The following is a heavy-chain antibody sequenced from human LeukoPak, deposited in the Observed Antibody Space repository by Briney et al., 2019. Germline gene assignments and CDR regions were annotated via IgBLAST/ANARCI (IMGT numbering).Heavy chain of an antibody. D-gene: IGHD2-15*01. CDR3: ARDHPTFDY. CDR1: GFTFSSYW. CDR2: ISRSGDNI. Sequence: GRSLRLSCAASGFTFSSYWMSWVRQAPGKGLEWLSCISRSGDNIYYTDSVRGRFSISRDNSKYSTYLQMDSLRVEDTGIYYCARDHPTFDYWGQGIMVSVSS. V-gene: IGHV3-48*01. J-gene: IGHJ4*02.